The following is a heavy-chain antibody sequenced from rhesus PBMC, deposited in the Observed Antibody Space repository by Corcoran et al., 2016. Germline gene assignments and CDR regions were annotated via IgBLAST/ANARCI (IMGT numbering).Heavy chain of an antibody. CDR1: GFSLSTSGMR. V-gene: IGHV2S2*01. J-gene: IGHJ4*01. CDR2: IDWDDDK. CDR3: ARGEGDYCDY. Sequence: QVTLKESGPALVKPTQTLTLTCTFSGFSLSTSGMRVSWIRQPPGKALEWLARIDWDDDKYYSTSQKSRLNIAKDTSKKQVVLTMTNMDPVDTATYYCARGEGDYCDYWGQGVLVTVSS.